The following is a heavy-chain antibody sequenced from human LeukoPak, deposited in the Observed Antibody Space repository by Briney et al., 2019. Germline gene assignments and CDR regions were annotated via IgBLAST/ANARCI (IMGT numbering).Heavy chain of an antibody. V-gene: IGHV1-69*13. CDR1: GGTFSSYA. CDR2: IIPIFGTA. J-gene: IGHJ4*02. CDR3: ARPDEDRGYSYGYNY. D-gene: IGHD5-18*01. Sequence: SVKVSCKASGGTFSSYAISWVRQAPGQGLEWMGGIIPIFGTANYAQKFQGRVTITADESTSTAYMELSSLRSEDTAVYYCARPDEDRGYSYGYNYWGQGTLVTVSS.